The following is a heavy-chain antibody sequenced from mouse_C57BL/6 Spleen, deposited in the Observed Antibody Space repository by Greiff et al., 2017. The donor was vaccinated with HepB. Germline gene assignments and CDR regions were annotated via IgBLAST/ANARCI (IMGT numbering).Heavy chain of an antibody. J-gene: IGHJ4*01. CDR2: IYPGDGYT. CDR1: GYAFSSSW. Sequence: QVQLQQSGPELVKPGASVKISCKASGYAFSSSWMNWVKQRPGKGLEWIGRIYPGDGYTNYNGKFKGKATLTADKSSSTAYMQLSSLTSEDSAVYFCARGDGYSPMDYWGQGTSVSVSS. V-gene: IGHV1-82*01. CDR3: ARGDGYSPMDY. D-gene: IGHD2-3*01.